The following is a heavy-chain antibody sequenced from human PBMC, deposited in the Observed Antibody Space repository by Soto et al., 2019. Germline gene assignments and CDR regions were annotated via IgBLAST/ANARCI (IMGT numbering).Heavy chain of an antibody. CDR3: ARDGLNGDYERDYYYYYGMDV. CDR2: ISAYNGNT. CDR1: GYTFTSYG. V-gene: IGHV1-18*01. J-gene: IGHJ6*02. D-gene: IGHD4-17*01. Sequence: ASVKVSCKASGYTFTSYGISWVRQAPGQGLEWMGWISAYNGNTNYAQKLQGRVTMTTDTSTSTAYMEPRSLRSDDTAVYYCARDGLNGDYERDYYYYYGMDVWGQGTTVTVSS.